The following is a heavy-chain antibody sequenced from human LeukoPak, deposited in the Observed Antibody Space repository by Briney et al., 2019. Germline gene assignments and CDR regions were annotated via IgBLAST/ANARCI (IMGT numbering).Heavy chain of an antibody. D-gene: IGHD3-3*01. V-gene: IGHV3-23*01. CDR1: GYTFSTYA. CDR2: ISGGGRLT. CDR3: ARSRGDNNFYHYFDY. J-gene: IGHJ4*02. Sequence: PGGSLRLSCAGSGYTFSTYAMTWVRQTPGKGLEWVSTISGGGRLTYYADSMRGRFTISRDNSKDTFYLQMNSLRAEDTATCYCARSRGDNNFYHYFDYWGPGTLVTVSS.